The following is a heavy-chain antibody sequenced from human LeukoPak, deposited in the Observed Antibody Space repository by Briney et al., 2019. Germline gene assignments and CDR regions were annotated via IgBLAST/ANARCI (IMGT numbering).Heavy chain of an antibody. D-gene: IGHD6-19*01. Sequence: GGSLRRSCAASGFSFNTYAMSWVRQAPGKGLEWVSTITTSGSSTYYADSVKGRFTISRDNSKNTLYLQMDSLRAGDTAVYYCARALGSSGWYPIDSWGQGTLLTVSS. V-gene: IGHV3-23*01. CDR3: ARALGSSGWYPIDS. J-gene: IGHJ4*02. CDR1: GFSFNTYA. CDR2: ITTSGSST.